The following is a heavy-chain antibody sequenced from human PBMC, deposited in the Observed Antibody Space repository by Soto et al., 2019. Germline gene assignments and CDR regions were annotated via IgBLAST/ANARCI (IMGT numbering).Heavy chain of an antibody. CDR2: IYYSGST. Sequence: SETLSLTCTVSGGSISKYYWSWIRQSPGKGLEWIGYIYYSGSTNYNPSPKSRVTMSVDTSKNQFSLKLSSVTAADTAVYYCARNLGCTDGVCYTHYYYYMDVWGKGTTVTVSS. J-gene: IGHJ6*03. CDR1: GGSISKYY. V-gene: IGHV4-59*01. CDR3: ARNLGCTDGVCYTHYYYYMDV. D-gene: IGHD2-8*01.